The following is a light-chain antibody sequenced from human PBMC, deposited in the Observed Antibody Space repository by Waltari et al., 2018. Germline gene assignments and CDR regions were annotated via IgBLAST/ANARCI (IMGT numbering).Light chain of an antibody. CDR3: QVWDTGSDHPVI. J-gene: IGLJ2*01. Sequence: SYVLTQPPSVSVAPGQTARLTCGGDTIGTKTMHWYQQRPGQAPVLVVYDNSDRPSGIPGRFSGYNSGNTATRTISRVEAVDEADFYCQVWDTGSDHPVIFGGGTKLTVL. V-gene: IGLV3-21*02. CDR1: TIGTKT. CDR2: DNS.